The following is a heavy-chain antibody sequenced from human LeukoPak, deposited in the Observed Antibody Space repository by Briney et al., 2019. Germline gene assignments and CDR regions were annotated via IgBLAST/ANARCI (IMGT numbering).Heavy chain of an antibody. D-gene: IGHD2-15*01. J-gene: IGHJ3*02. CDR3: AKTLLVAATPDTFDI. Sequence: GESLKIFCKASGCNFTNYCFAWGRQVPAKGVQWMGSIFPDDSDTKYSPSFQGQVTISADKSFSPAYLQWSSLKASDTAMYYCAKTLLVAATPDTFDIWGQGTMVTVSS. V-gene: IGHV5-51*03. CDR1: GCNFTNYC. CDR2: IFPDDSDT.